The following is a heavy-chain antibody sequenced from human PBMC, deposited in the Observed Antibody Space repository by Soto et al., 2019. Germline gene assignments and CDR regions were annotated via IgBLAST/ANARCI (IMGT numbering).Heavy chain of an antibody. J-gene: IGHJ6*02. CDR3: ANVMMGYDFWSGYLAGPYGMDV. CDR2: ISYDGSNK. Sequence: GGSLRLSCAASGFTFSSYGMHWVRQAPGKGLEWVAVISYDGSNKYYADSVKGRFTISRDNSKNTLYLQMNSLRAEDTAVYYCANVMMGYDFWSGYLAGPYGMDVWGQGTTVTVSS. V-gene: IGHV3-30*18. D-gene: IGHD3-3*01. CDR1: GFTFSSYG.